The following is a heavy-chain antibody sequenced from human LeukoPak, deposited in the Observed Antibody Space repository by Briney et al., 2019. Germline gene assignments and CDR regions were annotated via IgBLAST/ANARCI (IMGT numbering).Heavy chain of an antibody. D-gene: IGHD6-13*01. CDR3: ASSSFFYYYGMGV. Sequence: ASVKVSCKASGYTFTSYDFIWVRQATGQGLEWMGWMNPNSGDTGYAQKLLGRVTMTRNTSISTAYMELSSLRSEDTAVYFCASSSFFYYYGMGVWGQGTTVTVSS. V-gene: IGHV1-8*01. J-gene: IGHJ6*02. CDR1: GYTFTSYD. CDR2: MNPNSGDT.